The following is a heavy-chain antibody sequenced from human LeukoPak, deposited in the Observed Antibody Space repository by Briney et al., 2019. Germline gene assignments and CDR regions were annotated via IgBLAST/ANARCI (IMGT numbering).Heavy chain of an antibody. J-gene: IGHJ4*01. Sequence: ASVKVSCKASGYTFTSYGISWVRQAPGQGLEWMGWISAYNGNTNYAQKLQGRVTMTTDTSTSTAYMELRSLRSDDTAVYYCARDRRGDYVWGSYRYFDYWGHGTLVTVSS. V-gene: IGHV1-18*01. D-gene: IGHD3-16*02. CDR1: GYTFTSYG. CDR2: ISAYNGNT. CDR3: ARDRRGDYVWGSYRYFDY.